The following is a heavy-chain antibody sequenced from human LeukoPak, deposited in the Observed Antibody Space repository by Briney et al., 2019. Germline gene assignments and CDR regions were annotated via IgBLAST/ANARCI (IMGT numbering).Heavy chain of an antibody. CDR1: GGSISSGSDY. CDR2: IYTSGST. J-gene: IGHJ4*02. CDR3: ARELRGYSNYADY. D-gene: IGHD4-11*01. V-gene: IGHV4-61*02. Sequence: PSQTLSLTCTVSGGSISSGSDYWSWIRQPAGKGLEWIGRIYTSGSTDCNPSLKSRVTISVDTSKNQFSLKLSSVTAADTAVYYCARELRGYSNYADYWGQGTLVTVSS.